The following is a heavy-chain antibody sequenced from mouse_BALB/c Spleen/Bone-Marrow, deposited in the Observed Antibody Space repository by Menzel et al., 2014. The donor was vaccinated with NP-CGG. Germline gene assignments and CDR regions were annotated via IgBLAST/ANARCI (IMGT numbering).Heavy chain of an antibody. CDR1: GYTFTSYW. CDR3: ARRAYGGSYGFAY. J-gene: IGHJ3*01. D-gene: IGHD1-1*01. CDR2: INPSTDYT. Sequence: VQLQQSGAELAKPGASLKMSCKASGYTFTSYWMHWVKQRPGQGLEWIGYINPSTDYTEYNQKFKDKATLTADKSSSTAIMQLNSLTSEDSAVYYCARRAYGGSYGFAYWGQGTLVTVSA. V-gene: IGHV1-7*01.